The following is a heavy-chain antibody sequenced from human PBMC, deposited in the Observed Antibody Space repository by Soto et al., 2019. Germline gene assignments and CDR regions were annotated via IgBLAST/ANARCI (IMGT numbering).Heavy chain of an antibody. CDR2: ISSSSDTI. J-gene: IGHJ4*02. D-gene: IGHD1-1*01. CDR1: GITISSNG. V-gene: IGHV3-48*01. CDR3: ARGMGIATTGRYDY. Sequence: EVQLVESGGGSVQPGGSLRLSCAASGITISSNGMNWVRQAPGKGLVWVSYISSSSDTIYYADFVKGRFTISRDNAKNSLYLQMNSLRVEDTATYYCARGMGIATTGRYDYWGQGTLVTVSS.